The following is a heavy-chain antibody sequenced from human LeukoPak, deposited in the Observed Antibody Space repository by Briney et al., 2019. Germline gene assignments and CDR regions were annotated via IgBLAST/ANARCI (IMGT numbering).Heavy chain of an antibody. J-gene: IGHJ4*02. Sequence: SETLSLTCTVSGGSISSYYWSWIRLPPGKGLEWIGYIYYTGATYYNPSLKSRVTISLDTSKNQFSLKLSSVTAADAAVYYCARAGYSYGTGYYLDYWGQGTLVTVSS. CDR3: ARAGYSYGTGYYLDY. D-gene: IGHD5-18*01. CDR2: IYYTGAT. CDR1: GGSISSYY. V-gene: IGHV4-59*01.